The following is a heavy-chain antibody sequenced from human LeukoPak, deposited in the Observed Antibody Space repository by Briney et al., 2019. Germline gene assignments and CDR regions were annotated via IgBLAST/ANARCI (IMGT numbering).Heavy chain of an antibody. Sequence: SETLSLTCIVSGDSISLFYWSWVRQPPGKGLEWIGYIHYSGRTNYNPSLKSRVTMSLDTSKNHFSLKLRSVTAADTAVYYCARVSPDTATDYGWFDPWGQGSLVTVSS. CDR3: ARVSPDTATDYGWFDP. D-gene: IGHD5-18*01. CDR1: GDSISLFY. J-gene: IGHJ5*02. CDR2: IHYSGRT. V-gene: IGHV4-59*01.